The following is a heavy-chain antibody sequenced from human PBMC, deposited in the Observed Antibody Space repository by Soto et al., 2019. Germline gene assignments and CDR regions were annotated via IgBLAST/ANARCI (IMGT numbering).Heavy chain of an antibody. CDR2: TFYRSKWYN. CDR1: GDSVSSNSAA. CDR3: ARLVNTSSHDYGDYVDY. V-gene: IGHV6-1*01. J-gene: IGHJ4*02. D-gene: IGHD4-17*01. Sequence: PSQTLSLTCAISGDSVSSNSAAWNWIRQSPSRGLEWLGRTFYRSKWYNDYAVSVKSRITINPDTSKNQFSLQLNSVTPADTAVYYCARLVNTSSHDYGDYVDYWGQGTLVTVSS.